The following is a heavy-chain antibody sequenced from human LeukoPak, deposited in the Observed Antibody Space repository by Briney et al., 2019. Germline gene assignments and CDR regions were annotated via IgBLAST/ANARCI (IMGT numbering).Heavy chain of an antibody. CDR3: ARGGYYGSGNDFRFDP. V-gene: IGHV4-38-2*02. Sequence: SETLSLTCTVSGYSISSGYYWGWIRQPPGKGLEWIGYIHYTGSTNYNPSLKSRVTISVETSKNQFSLKLKSVTAADTAVYYCARGGYYGSGNDFRFDPWGQGTLVTVSS. J-gene: IGHJ5*02. D-gene: IGHD3-10*01. CDR2: IHYTGST. CDR1: GYSISSGYY.